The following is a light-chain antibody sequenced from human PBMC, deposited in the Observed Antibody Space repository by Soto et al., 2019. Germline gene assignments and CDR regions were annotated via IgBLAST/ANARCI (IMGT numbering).Light chain of an antibody. CDR1: ESIRTW. CDR3: QQYNSYSWT. J-gene: IGKJ1*01. CDR2: DAS. V-gene: IGKV1-5*01. Sequence: DIQMTQSPSTQSASIGDRVTIHCRASESIRTWLAWYQHKPGKAPKFLIYDASTLESGVPSRFSGSRSGTEFTLTISSLQPDDFATYYCQQYNSYSWTFGQGTKVDIK.